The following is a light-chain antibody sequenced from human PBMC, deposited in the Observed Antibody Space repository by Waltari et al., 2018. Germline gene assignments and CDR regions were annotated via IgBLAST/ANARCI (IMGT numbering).Light chain of an antibody. J-gene: IGLJ2*01. CDR3: MSYTTADTVV. Sequence: QSALTQPASVSGSPEQSITISCTGTSSDVGYYNYVSWFQQHPGKAPKLIIYDVYKRPSGVSDRFSASKSGSTASLTISGLQAEDDGDYYCMSYTTADTVVFGGGTKVTVL. CDR2: DVY. V-gene: IGLV2-14*03. CDR1: SSDVGYYNY.